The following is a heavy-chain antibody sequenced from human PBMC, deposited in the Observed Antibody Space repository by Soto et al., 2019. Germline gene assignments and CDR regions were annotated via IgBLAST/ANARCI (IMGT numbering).Heavy chain of an antibody. Sequence: EVQLVESGGGVVQPGGSLRLSCGASGFTFSNFGINWVRQAPGRGLEGVSHISSSSTTIYYAESVKGRFTISRDNAKNSLYLQMSSLRGEDTAVYYCATSFITTIGTTAWGQGTLVTVSS. CDR1: GFTFSNFG. V-gene: IGHV3-48*01. D-gene: IGHD1-1*01. CDR3: ATSFITTIGTTA. J-gene: IGHJ4*02. CDR2: ISSSSTTI.